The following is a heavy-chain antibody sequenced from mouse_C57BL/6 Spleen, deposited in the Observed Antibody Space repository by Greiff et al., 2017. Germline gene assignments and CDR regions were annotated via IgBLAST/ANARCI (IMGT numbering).Heavy chain of an antibody. CDR1: GYAFSSSW. CDR3: AILYGSSYDWYFDV. CDR2: IYPGDGDT. J-gene: IGHJ1*03. D-gene: IGHD1-1*01. V-gene: IGHV1-82*01. Sequence: QVQLQQSGPELVKPGASVKISCKASGYAFSSSWMNWVKQRPGKGLEWIGRIYPGDGDTNYNGKFKGKATLTADKSSSTAYMQRSSLTSEDSAVYFCAILYGSSYDWYFDVWGTGTTVTVSS.